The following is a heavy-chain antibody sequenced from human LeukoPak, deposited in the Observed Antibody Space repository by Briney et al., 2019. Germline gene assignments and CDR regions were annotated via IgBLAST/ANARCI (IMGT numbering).Heavy chain of an antibody. Sequence: SETLSLTCAVSGYSLGRNYYWGWIRQPPGKGLEWIGRIYGTGSTSYNPSLMNRVTMSVDTSKNHFSLKLTSVTAADTAVYYCARYDSRGSASTRFDYWGQGILVTISS. D-gene: IGHD3-16*01. CDR3: ARYDSRGSASTRFDY. J-gene: IGHJ4*02. CDR2: IYGTGST. CDR1: GYSLGRNYY. V-gene: IGHV4-38-2*01.